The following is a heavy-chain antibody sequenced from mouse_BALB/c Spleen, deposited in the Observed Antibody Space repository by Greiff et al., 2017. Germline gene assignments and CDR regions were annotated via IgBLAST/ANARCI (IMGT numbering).Heavy chain of an antibody. V-gene: IGHV5-9-3*01. D-gene: IGHD2-4*01. CDR1: GFTFSSYA. CDR2: ISSGGSYT. J-gene: IGHJ2*01. Sequence: EVNVVESGGGLVKPGGSLKLSCAASGFTFSSYAMSWVRQTPEKRLEWVATISSGGSYTYYPDSVKGRFTISRDNAKNTLYLQMSSLRSEDTAMYYCARPGLRRYYFDYWGQGTTLTVSS. CDR3: ARPGLRRYYFDY.